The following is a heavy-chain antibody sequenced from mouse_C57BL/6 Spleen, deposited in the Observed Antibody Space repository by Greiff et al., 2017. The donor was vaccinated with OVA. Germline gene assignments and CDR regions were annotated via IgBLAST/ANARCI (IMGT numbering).Heavy chain of an antibody. CDR3: AREGRLQGFAY. CDR2: ISYSGST. Sequence: EVHLVESGPGMVKPSQSLSLTCTVTGYSITSGYDWHWIRHFPGNKLEWMGYISYSGSTNYNPSLKSRISITHDTSKNHFFLKLNSVTTEDTATYYCAREGRLQGFAYWGQGTLVTVSA. J-gene: IGHJ3*01. CDR1: GYSITSGYD. V-gene: IGHV3-1*01. D-gene: IGHD6-1*01.